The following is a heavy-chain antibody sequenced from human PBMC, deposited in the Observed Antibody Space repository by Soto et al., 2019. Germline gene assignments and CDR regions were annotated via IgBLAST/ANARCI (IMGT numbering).Heavy chain of an antibody. V-gene: IGHV3-23*01. J-gene: IGHJ4*02. CDR3: AKKADDFYDFWSGYEQYFDY. CDR1: GFTFSSYA. D-gene: IGHD3-3*01. CDR2: ISGSGGST. Sequence: VQLLESGGGLVQPGGSLRLSCAASGFTFSSYAMSWVRQAPGKGLEWVSAISGSGGSTYYADSVKGRFTISRDNSKNTLYLQMNSLRAEDTAVYYCAKKADDFYDFWSGYEQYFDYWGQGTLVTVSS.